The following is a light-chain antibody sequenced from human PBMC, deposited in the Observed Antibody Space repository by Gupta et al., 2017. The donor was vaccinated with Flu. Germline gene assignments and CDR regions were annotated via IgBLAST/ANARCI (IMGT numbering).Light chain of an antibody. CDR3: RSYARSSTVV. J-gene: IGLJ2*01. V-gene: IGLV2-14*03. CDR2: DVS. Sequence: HSALPQPASVSASPGHSITIPCTGTSSDVGGYDCVSWYQQHAGKAPTVMIYDVSNRPSEVTNRFSGSTSGTTASLTISGLQAEDEDDYYCRSYARSSTVVFGGGTKLTVL. CDR1: SSDVGGYDC.